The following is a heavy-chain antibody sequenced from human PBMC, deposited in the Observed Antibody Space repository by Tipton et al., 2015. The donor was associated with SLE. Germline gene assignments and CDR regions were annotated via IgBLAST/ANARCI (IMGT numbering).Heavy chain of an antibody. CDR2: ISGSGDST. Sequence: SLRLSCAASGFTFSSYAMSWVRQAPGKGLEWVSSISGSGDSTYYGDSVKGRFIITRDNSKNMVYLQMNSLRAEDTAVYYCAKDLGSSWWEGSDYYYYGMDVWGQGTTVTVSS. D-gene: IGHD6-13*01. CDR3: AKDLGSSWWEGSDYYYYGMDV. CDR1: GFTFSSYA. J-gene: IGHJ6*02. V-gene: IGHV3-23*01.